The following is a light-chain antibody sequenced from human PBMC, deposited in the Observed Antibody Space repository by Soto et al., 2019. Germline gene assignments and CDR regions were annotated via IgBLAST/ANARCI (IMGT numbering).Light chain of an antibody. CDR3: QQYNNWPPWT. J-gene: IGKJ1*01. CDR1: QSVSSN. Sequence: EIVMAQSPATLSVSPGARATLSCRASQSVSSNLAWYQQKPGQAPRLLIYDASTRATGVPARFSGSGSGTEFTLTISSLQPEDFAVYYCQQYNNWPPWTFGQGTKVEIK. V-gene: IGKV3-15*01. CDR2: DAS.